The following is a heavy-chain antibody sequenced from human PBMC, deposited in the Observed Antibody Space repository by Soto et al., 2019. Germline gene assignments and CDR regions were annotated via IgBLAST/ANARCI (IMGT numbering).Heavy chain of an antibody. D-gene: IGHD6-13*01. CDR3: ARVFSDSSSFFDP. CDR2: IYYSGRT. CDR1: GGSISSGGYY. Sequence: PSETLSLTRTVSGGSISSGGYYWSWIRQHPGKGLEWIGNIYYSGRTYYNPSLKSRVTISVDTSKNQFSLKVSSVTGADTAVYYCARVFSDSSSFFDPWGQGTLVTVSS. J-gene: IGHJ5*02. V-gene: IGHV4-31*03.